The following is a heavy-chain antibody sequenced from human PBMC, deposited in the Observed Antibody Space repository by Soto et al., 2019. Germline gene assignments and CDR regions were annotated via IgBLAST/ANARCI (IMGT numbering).Heavy chain of an antibody. V-gene: IGHV1-69*04. CDR2: IIPILGIA. Sequence: SVKVSCKASGYTFTSYYMHWVRQAPGQGLEWMGRIIPILGIANYAQKFQGRVTITADKSTSTAYMELSSLRSEDTAVYYCARDPSYGPPHFDYWGQGTLVTVSS. CDR3: ARDPSYGPPHFDY. CDR1: GYTFTSYY. D-gene: IGHD5-18*01. J-gene: IGHJ4*02.